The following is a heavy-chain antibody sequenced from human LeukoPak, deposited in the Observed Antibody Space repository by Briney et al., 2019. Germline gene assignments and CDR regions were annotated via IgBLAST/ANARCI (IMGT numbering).Heavy chain of an antibody. Sequence: GGSPRLSCATSGFTFSNYNMNWVRQAPGKGLEWVSYISSSSSPIYYADSVKGRFTISRDNAKNTLFLQMNSLRAEDTAVYYCARDRTGQQLISRKEYYYMDVWGKGTTVTISS. CDR3: ARDRTGQQLISRKEYYYMDV. D-gene: IGHD4-11*01. V-gene: IGHV3-48*01. CDR1: GFTFSNYN. CDR2: ISSSSSPI. J-gene: IGHJ6*03.